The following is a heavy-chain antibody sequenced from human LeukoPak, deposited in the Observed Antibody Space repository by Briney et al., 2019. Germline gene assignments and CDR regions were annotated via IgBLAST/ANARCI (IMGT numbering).Heavy chain of an antibody. D-gene: IGHD4-17*01. J-gene: IGHJ2*01. Sequence: KPGGSLRLSCAASGFTFSIYNMNWVRQAPGKGLEWVSSISSSSSYIYYADSVKGRFTISRDNAKNSLYLQMNSLRAEDTAVYYCARDPTVFWYFDLWGRGTLVTVSS. CDR1: GFTFSIYN. CDR2: ISSSSSYI. CDR3: ARDPTVFWYFDL. V-gene: IGHV3-21*01.